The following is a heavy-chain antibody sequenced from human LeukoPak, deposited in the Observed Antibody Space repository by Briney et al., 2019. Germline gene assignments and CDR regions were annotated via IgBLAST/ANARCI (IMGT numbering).Heavy chain of an antibody. J-gene: IGHJ4*02. V-gene: IGHV7-4-1*02. CDR1: GYTFTRYA. CDR3: ARHDNDDNFDY. D-gene: IGHD3-16*01. Sequence: GASVKVSCKASGYTFTRYAINWLRQAPGQGLEWMGWINMYTANPPYAQGFTERFVFSSDTSVTTAYPQISNLKTEDTAVYYCARHDNDDNFDYWGQETLVTVSS. CDR2: INMYTANP.